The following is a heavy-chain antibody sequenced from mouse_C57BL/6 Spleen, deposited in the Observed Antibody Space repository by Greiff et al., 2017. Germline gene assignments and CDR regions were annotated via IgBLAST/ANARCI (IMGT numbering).Heavy chain of an antibody. D-gene: IGHD1-1*01. CDR2: IHPNSGST. Sequence: QVQLQQPGAELVKPGASVKLSCKASGYTFTSYWMHWVKQRPGQGLEWIGMIHPNSGSTNYNEKFKSKATLTVDKSSSTAYMQLSSLTSEDSAVYYCARCVEGGSPYDFDYWGQGTTLTVSS. J-gene: IGHJ2*01. CDR3: ARCVEGGSPYDFDY. CDR1: GYTFTSYW. V-gene: IGHV1-64*01.